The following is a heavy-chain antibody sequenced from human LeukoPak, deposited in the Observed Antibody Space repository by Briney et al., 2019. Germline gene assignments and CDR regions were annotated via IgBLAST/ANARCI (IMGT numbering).Heavy chain of an antibody. D-gene: IGHD6-13*01. J-gene: IGHJ4*02. CDR1: GFTFSSYS. CDR3: ARAGPSSSWHQIDY. V-gene: IGHV3-21*01. CDR2: ISSSSSYI. Sequence: GGSLRLSCAASGFTFSSYSMNWVRQAPGKGLEWVSSISSSSSYIYYADSVKGRFTISRDNAKNSLYLQMTSLRAEDTAVYYCARAGPSSSWHQIDYWGQGTLVTVSS.